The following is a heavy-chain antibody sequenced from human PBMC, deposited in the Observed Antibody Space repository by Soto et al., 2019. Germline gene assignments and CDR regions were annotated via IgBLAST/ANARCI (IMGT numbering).Heavy chain of an antibody. V-gene: IGHV1-3*01. D-gene: IGHD5-18*01. CDR3: ARAPKTAMAPNSDF. CDR2: INAGNGNT. J-gene: IGHJ4*02. Sequence: ASVKVSCKASGYTFTSYAMHWVRQAPGQRLEWMGWINAGNGNTKYSQKFQGRVTITRDTSASTAYMELSSLRPEDTAVYYCARAPKTAMAPNSDFWAQGNLVTVSS. CDR1: GYTFTSYA.